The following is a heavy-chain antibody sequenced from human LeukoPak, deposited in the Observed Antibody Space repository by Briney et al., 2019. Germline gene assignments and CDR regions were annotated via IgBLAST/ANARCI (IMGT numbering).Heavy chain of an antibody. CDR3: AKEMRPYDILTGYFPT. V-gene: IGHV3-23*01. D-gene: IGHD3-9*01. CDR1: GFTFSSYA. Sequence: GGSCRLAWAAAGFTFSSYAMSCVRQSPGKWLEWVSSISAIGCSTYYADSVKGRFTISRDNSKNTLYLQMNSLRAEDTAVYYCAKEMRPYDILTGYFPTWGQGTLVTVSS. J-gene: IGHJ5*02. CDR2: ISAIGCST.